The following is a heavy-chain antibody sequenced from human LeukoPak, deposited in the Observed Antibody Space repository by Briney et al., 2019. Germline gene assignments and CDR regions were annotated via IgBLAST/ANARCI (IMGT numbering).Heavy chain of an antibody. J-gene: IGHJ4*02. CDR1: GFTFSSYA. V-gene: IGHV3-30-3*01. CDR3: AKASRPWTGYYESDY. D-gene: IGHD3/OR15-3a*01. CDR2: ISYEGSNK. Sequence: GGSLRLSCAASGFTFSSYAMHWVRQAPGKGLEGVAVISYEGSNKYYADSVKGRFTISRDTSKNTLFLEMNSLRAEDTAVYYCAKASRPWTGYYESDYWGQRTLVTVSS.